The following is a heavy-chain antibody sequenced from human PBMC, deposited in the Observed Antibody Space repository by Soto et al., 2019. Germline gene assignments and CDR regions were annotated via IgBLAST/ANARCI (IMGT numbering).Heavy chain of an antibody. D-gene: IGHD6-13*01. CDR1: GGTFSIYA. Sequence: GASVKVSCKASGGTFSIYAISWVRQAPGQGLEWMGGVIPIFGTANYAQKSQGRVTITADESTSTAYMELSSLRSEDTAVYYCAREGQLHGIAAAKADYYYGMDVWGQGTTVTVSS. CDR3: AREGQLHGIAAAKADYYYGMDV. J-gene: IGHJ6*02. V-gene: IGHV1-69*13. CDR2: VIPIFGTA.